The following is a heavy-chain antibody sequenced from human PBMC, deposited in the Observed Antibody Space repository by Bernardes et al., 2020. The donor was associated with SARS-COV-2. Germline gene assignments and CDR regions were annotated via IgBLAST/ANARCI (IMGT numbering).Heavy chain of an antibody. J-gene: IGHJ2*01. CDR3: ARGSAESGTYYVWYFDL. D-gene: IGHD1-26*01. CDR1: GYTFTGYY. Sequence: VSVKVSCKASGYTFTGYYMHWVRQAPGQGLEWMGWINPNSGGTTYAQKFQGWVTMTRDTSITTAYMELSRLRSDDTAVYYCARGSAESGTYYVWYFDLWGRGTLVTVSS. CDR2: INPNSGGT. V-gene: IGHV1-2*04.